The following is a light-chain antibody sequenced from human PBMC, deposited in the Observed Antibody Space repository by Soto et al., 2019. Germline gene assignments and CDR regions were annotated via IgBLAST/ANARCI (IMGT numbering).Light chain of an antibody. CDR3: RQYNSFPIT. CDR2: DAS. CDR1: QSLGTW. V-gene: IGKV1-5*01. J-gene: IGKJ4*01. Sequence: DIQMTQSPSTLSASVGDRVTITCRASQSLGTWLAWYQQKPGKAPKFLIYDASSLESGVPSRFSGSGSGTEFTLTISSLQPDDLATYHCRQYNSFPITFGGGTKVDIK.